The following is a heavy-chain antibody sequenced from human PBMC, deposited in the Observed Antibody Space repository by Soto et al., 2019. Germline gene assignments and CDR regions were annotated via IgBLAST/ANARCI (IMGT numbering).Heavy chain of an antibody. V-gene: IGHV4-4*02. CDR2: IYHSGST. Sequence: SETLSLTCAVSGGSISSSNWWSWVRQPPGKGLEWIGEIYHSGSTNYNPSLKSRVTISVDTSKNQFSLKLSSVTAADTAVYYCARGTSYCSGGSCYPTRYNWFDPWSQGTLVTVSS. CDR3: ARGTSYCSGGSCYPTRYNWFDP. J-gene: IGHJ5*02. D-gene: IGHD2-15*01. CDR1: GGSISSSNW.